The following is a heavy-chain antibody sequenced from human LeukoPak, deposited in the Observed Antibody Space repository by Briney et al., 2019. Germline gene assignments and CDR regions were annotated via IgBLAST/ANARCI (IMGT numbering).Heavy chain of an antibody. CDR3: ARGYGGNSFGYFDY. CDR2: ISGSGSST. V-gene: IGHV3-23*01. CDR1: GFTFSSYA. J-gene: IGHJ4*02. D-gene: IGHD4-23*01. Sequence: GGSLRLSCAASGFTFSSYAMSWVRQAPGKGLEWVSTISGSGSSTYYADSVKGRFTISRDNSKNTLYLQMNSLRAEDTAVYYCARGYGGNSFGYFDYWGQGTLVTVSS.